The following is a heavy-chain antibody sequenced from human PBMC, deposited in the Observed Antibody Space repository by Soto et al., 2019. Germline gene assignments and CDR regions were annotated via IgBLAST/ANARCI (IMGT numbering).Heavy chain of an antibody. CDR1: GFTFSSYA. CDR3: AKDGPNPRPVLRYFDWRGAFDI. V-gene: IGHV3-23*01. CDR2: ISGSGGST. Sequence: GGSLRLSCAASGFTFSSYAMSWVRQAPGKGLEWVSAISGSGGSTYYADSVKGRFTISRGNSKNTLYLQMNSLRAENTAVYYCAKDGPNPRPVLRYFDWRGAFDIWGQGTMVTVSS. D-gene: IGHD3-9*01. J-gene: IGHJ3*02.